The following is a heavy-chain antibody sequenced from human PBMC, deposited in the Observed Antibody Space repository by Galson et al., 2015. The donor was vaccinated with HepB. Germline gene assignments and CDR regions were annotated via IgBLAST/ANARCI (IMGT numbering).Heavy chain of an antibody. V-gene: IGHV1-24*01. D-gene: IGHD1-26*01. CDR1: GYTLTELS. CDR2: FDPEDGET. Sequence: SVKVSCKVSGYTLTELSMHWVRRAPGKGLEWMGGFDPEDGETIYAQKFQGRVTMTEDTSTDTAYMELSSLRSEDTAVYYCATAGAVGAIFYFDYWGQGTLVTVSS. J-gene: IGHJ4*02. CDR3: ATAGAVGAIFYFDY.